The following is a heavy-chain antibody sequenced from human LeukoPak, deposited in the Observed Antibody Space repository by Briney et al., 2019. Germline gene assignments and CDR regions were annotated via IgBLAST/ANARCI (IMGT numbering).Heavy chain of an antibody. CDR2: ISTSSSTV. J-gene: IGHJ5*02. CDR3: ARDSSGATYGDNWFDP. Sequence: PGGSLRLSCAASGFTFSSYGMNWVRQAPGKGLEWISSISTSSSTVYYADSVKGRFTISRDNAKNSLYLQMNSLRAEDTAVYYCARDSSGATYGDNWFDPWGQGTLVTVSS. CDR1: GFTFSSYG. D-gene: IGHD6-19*01. V-gene: IGHV3-48*04.